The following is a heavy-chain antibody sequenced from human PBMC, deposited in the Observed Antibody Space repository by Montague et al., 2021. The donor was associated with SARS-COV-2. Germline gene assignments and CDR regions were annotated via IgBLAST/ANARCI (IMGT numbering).Heavy chain of an antibody. CDR2: IYHSGST. D-gene: IGHD6-25*01. J-gene: IGHJ3*02. CDR1: GVSIGSGDY. CDR3: VREKAAGLRNVFDI. V-gene: IGHV4-38-2*02. Sequence: SETLSLTCTVSGVSIGSGDYWGWIRQPPWKGLEWIGRIYHSGSTXXNPXXXSRLTMSIDTSTNQFSLRLISVTAADTAVFLCVREKAAGLRNVFDIWGQGTTVTVSS.